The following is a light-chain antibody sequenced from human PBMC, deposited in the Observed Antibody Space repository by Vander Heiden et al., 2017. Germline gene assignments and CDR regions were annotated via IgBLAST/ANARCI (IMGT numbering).Light chain of an antibody. CDR1: SSDVGSDNL. J-gene: IGLJ2*01. V-gene: IGLV2-23*01. CDR3: CSYAGSSTLV. Sequence: QSALTQPASVSGSPGQAITISCPGTSSDVGSDNLVSWYQQPPGNASKLMIYEGSKRPSGVANRFSGSKSGNTASLTISGLQAEDEAEYYCCSYAGSSTLVFGGGTKLTVL. CDR2: EGS.